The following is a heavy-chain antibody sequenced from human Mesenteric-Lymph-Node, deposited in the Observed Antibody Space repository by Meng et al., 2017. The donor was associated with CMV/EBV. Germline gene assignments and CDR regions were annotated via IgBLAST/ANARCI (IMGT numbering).Heavy chain of an antibody. Sequence: GESLKISCAASGFTFSDYWMTWVRQAPGKGLEWVAKIRDDGSEEYYVDSVKGRFSISRDNAKNSLYLQMDSLRVEDTAVYYCATLNWFDPWGQGTLVTVSS. V-gene: IGHV3-7*01. CDR1: GFTFSDYW. J-gene: IGHJ5*02. CDR3: ATLNWFDP. CDR2: IRDDGSEE.